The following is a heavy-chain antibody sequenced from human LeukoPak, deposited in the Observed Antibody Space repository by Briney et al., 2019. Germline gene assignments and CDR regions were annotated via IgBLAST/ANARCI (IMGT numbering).Heavy chain of an antibody. CDR1: GYTFSSYA. J-gene: IGHJ5*02. D-gene: IGHD4-17*01. V-gene: IGHV1-3*01. CDR2: INGGNGNI. CDR3: ARSSPYGDYGAHWFDP. Sequence: VASVKVSRKASGYTFSSYAIHWVRQAPGQGLEWMGWINGGNGNIEYSQNFQGRVTITRDTSASTSYMELSSLRSEDTAVYYCARSSPYGDYGAHWFDPWGQGTLVTVSS.